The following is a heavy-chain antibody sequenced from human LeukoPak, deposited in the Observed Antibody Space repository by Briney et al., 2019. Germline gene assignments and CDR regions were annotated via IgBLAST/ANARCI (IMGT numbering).Heavy chain of an antibody. CDR2: ISYDGSNK. CDR3: AKGYHYDSGGHFDY. V-gene: IGHV3-30*18. D-gene: IGHD3-22*01. Sequence: GGSLRLSCAASGFSFSSYGMHWVRQAPGKGLEWVTLISYDGSNKYYADSVKGRFTISRDNSKNTLYLQMNSLRADDTAVYYCAKGYHYDSGGHFDYWGQGTLVTVSS. J-gene: IGHJ4*02. CDR1: GFSFSSYG.